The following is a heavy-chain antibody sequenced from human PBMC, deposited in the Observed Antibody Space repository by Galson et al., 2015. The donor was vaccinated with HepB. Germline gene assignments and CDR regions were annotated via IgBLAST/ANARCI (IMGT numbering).Heavy chain of an antibody. CDR1: GYTFTSYY. D-gene: IGHD3-22*01. CDR2: INPNSGGT. J-gene: IGHJ5*02. Sequence: SVKVSCKASGYTFTSYYMHWVRQAPGQGLEWMGRINPNSGGTNYAQKFQGRVTMTRDTSISTAYMELSRLRSDDTAVYYCARDDYDSSGYYYPFPFNWFDPWGQGTLVTVSS. CDR3: ARDDYDSSGYYYPFPFNWFDP. V-gene: IGHV1-2*06.